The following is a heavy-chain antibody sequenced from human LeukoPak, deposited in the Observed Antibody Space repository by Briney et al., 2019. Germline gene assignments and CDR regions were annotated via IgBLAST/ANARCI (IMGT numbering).Heavy chain of an antibody. V-gene: IGHV1-2*02. CDR3: ARWGLGYCSSTSCYDVVDY. CDR2: INPNSGGT. Sequence: GASVKVSFKASGYTFTGYYMHWVRQAPGQGLEWMGWINPNSGGTNYAQKFQGRVTMTRDTSISTAYMELSRLRSDDTAVYYCARWGLGYCSSTSCYDVVDYWGQGTLVTVSS. CDR1: GYTFTGYY. J-gene: IGHJ4*02. D-gene: IGHD2-2*01.